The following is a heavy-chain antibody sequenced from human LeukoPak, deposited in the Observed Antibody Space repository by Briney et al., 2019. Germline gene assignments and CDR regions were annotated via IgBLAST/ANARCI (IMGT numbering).Heavy chain of an antibody. CDR3: GLGGLQPVDPFDY. CDR1: GGTFSSYA. D-gene: IGHD1-1*01. V-gene: IGHV1-69*04. J-gene: IGHJ4*02. Sequence: ASVKVSCKASGGTFSSYAISWVRQAPGQGLEWMGRIIPILGVANYAQKFQGRVTITANKSTSTAYMELSSLRSEDTAVYYCGLGGLQPVDPFDYWGQGTLVTVSS. CDR2: IIPILGVA.